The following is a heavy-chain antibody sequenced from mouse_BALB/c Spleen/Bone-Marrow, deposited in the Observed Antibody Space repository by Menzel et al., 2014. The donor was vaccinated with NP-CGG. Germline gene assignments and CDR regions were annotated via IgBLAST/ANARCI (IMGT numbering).Heavy chain of an antibody. Sequence: EVKLQESGPEPEKPGASVKISCKASGYSFTGYSMNWVKQSNGKSLEWIGNIDPYYGGTTYNQKFKGKATLTVDKSSSTAYMQLKSLTSEDSAVYYCTRRGSSWCFDVWGAGTTVTVSS. D-gene: IGHD1-1*01. J-gene: IGHJ1*01. V-gene: IGHV1S135*01. CDR2: IDPYYGGT. CDR3: TRRGSSWCFDV. CDR1: GYSFTGYS.